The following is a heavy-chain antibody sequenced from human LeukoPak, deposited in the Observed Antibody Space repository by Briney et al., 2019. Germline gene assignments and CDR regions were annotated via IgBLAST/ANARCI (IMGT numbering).Heavy chain of an antibody. V-gene: IGHV1-2*02. CDR1: GYTFTGYY. J-gene: IGHJ6*02. CDR2: INPNSGGT. Sequence: ASVKVSCKASGYTFTGYYMHWVRQAPGQGLEWMGWINPNSGGTNYAQKFQGRVTMTKDTSISTAYMELSRLRSDDTAVYYCARDRGPTTVVTTPNPYYYYYYGMDVWGQGTTVTVSS. CDR3: ARDRGPTTVVTTPNPYYYYYYGMDV. D-gene: IGHD4-23*01.